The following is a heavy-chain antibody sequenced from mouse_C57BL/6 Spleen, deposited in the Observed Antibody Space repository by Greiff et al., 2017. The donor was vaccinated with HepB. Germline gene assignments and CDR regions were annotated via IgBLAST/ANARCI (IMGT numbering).Heavy chain of an antibody. CDR3: ARYAGKVFDY. CDR2: ISDGGSYT. D-gene: IGHD4-1*01. J-gene: IGHJ2*01. Sequence: EVQRVESGGGLVKPGGSLKLSCAASGFTFSSYAMSWVRQTPEKRLEWVATISDGGSYTYYPDNVKGRFTISRDNAKNNLYLQMSHLKSEDTAMYYCARYAGKVFDYWGQGTTLTVSS. CDR1: GFTFSSYA. V-gene: IGHV5-4*01.